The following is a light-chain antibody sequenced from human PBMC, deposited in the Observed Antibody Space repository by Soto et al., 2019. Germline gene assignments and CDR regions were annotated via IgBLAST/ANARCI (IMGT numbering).Light chain of an antibody. Sequence: EIVLTQSPATLSLSPGERATLSCMASQSVSSDLAWYQQNAGQAPRLLIYDASNKATGIPARFSGSGSGTDFTLTISSLEPEDFAVYYCQQRSNWPEFTFGPGTKVDIK. CDR1: QSVSSD. CDR3: QQRSNWPEFT. V-gene: IGKV3-11*01. J-gene: IGKJ3*01. CDR2: DAS.